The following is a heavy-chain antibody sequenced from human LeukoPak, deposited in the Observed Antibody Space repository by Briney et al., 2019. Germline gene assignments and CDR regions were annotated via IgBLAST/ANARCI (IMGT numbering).Heavy chain of an antibody. J-gene: IGHJ4*02. CDR1: GFTFSMFW. CDR2: IKQDGSEK. V-gene: IGHV3-7*01. D-gene: IGHD4-11*01. Sequence: PGGSLRLSCAASGFTFSMFWMSWVRQAPGRGLEWVANIKQDGSEKYYVDSVKGRFTISRDNAKNSMFLQMNSLRAEDTAVYFCARDGAYSSFDYWGQGTLVAVSS. CDR3: ARDGAYSSFDY.